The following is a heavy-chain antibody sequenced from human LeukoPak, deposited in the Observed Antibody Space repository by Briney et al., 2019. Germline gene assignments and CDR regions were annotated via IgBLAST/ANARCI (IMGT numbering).Heavy chain of an antibody. V-gene: IGHV4-59*12. Sequence: PSETLSLTCTVSGGSISSYYWSWIREPPGKGLECIGYIYYSVSTNYNPSLTSRVTISVDTSKNQSSLKLSSVTAADTAVYYCARGVVAVFAYWGQGTLATVSS. J-gene: IGHJ4*02. D-gene: IGHD2-2*01. CDR1: GGSISSYY. CDR3: ARGVVAVFAY. CDR2: IYYSVST.